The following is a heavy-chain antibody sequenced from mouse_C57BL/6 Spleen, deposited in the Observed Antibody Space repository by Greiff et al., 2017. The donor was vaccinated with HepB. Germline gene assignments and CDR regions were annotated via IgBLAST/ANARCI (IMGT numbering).Heavy chain of an antibody. CDR1: GYTFTSYW. D-gene: IGHD1-1*01. Sequence: QVQLQQPGAELVKPGASVKMSCKASGYTFTSYWITWVKQSPGQGLEWIGDIYPGSGSTNYNEKFKSKATLTIDTSSSTAYMQLSSLTSEDSAVYYCARGDWDYYGSSLDYWGQGTTLTVSS. V-gene: IGHV1-55*01. CDR2: IYPGSGST. J-gene: IGHJ2*01. CDR3: ARGDWDYYGSSLDY.